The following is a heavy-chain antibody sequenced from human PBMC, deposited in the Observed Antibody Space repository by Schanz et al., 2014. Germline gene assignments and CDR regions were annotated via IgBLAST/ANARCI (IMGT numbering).Heavy chain of an antibody. J-gene: IGHJ4*02. CDR3: AKGQLLSYYFDY. D-gene: IGHD2-21*01. Sequence: QVQLVESGGGVVQPGRSLRLSCAASGFIFSYYTIHWVRQAPGKGLEWVAVISDDGSRRHYADFVTGRFTISRDNSKDTVYLQMNSLRAEDTAVYYCAKGQLLSYYFDYWGQGTLVTVSS. V-gene: IGHV3-30*04. CDR1: GFIFSYYT. CDR2: ISDDGSRR.